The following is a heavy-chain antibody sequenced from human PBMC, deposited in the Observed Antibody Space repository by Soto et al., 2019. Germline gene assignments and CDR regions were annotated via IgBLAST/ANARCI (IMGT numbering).Heavy chain of an antibody. CDR2: IYWDDDK. CDR3: ATGVRGVLFV. D-gene: IGHD3-10*01. Sequence: KESGPTLVKPTQPLTLTCAFSGVSRTTTGVGVGWIRQPPGKALEWLAIIYWDDDKRYSPSLKSRLTITKDTSKHQVVLTMTNVVSVDTATYYCATGVRGVLFVWGQGTLVTVSS. V-gene: IGHV2-5*02. J-gene: IGHJ1*01. CDR1: GVSRTTTGVG.